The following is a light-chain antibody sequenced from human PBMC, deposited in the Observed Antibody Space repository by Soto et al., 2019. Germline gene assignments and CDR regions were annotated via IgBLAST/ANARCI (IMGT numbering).Light chain of an antibody. CDR2: GAS. Sequence: EIVMTQSPATLSASPGERATLSCRASQRVSSNLAWYQQKPGQAPRLLIYGASTRATGIPARFSGSGSGTEFTLTISSLQSEDFGVYYCQQYNDWPPITFGQGTRPEIK. J-gene: IGKJ5*01. V-gene: IGKV3-15*01. CDR3: QQYNDWPPIT. CDR1: QRVSSN.